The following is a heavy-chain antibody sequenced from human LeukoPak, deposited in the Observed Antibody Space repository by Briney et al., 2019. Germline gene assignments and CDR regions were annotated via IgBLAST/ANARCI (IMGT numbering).Heavy chain of an antibody. V-gene: IGHV3-30*02. CDR3: ARVPAAAGTLYYYYYMDV. CDR2: IRYDGNNK. D-gene: IGHD6-13*01. Sequence: GGSLRLSCAASGFTFSDYSMHWVRQAPGKGLNWVAFIRYDGNNKYYADSVKGRFTISRDNSKNMLYLEMNSLSTEDTAVYYCARVPAAAGTLYYYYYMDVWGKGTTVTVSS. CDR1: GFTFSDYS. J-gene: IGHJ6*03.